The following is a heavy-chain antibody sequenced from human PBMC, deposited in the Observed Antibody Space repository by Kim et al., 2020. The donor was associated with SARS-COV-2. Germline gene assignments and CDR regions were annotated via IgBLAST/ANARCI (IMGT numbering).Heavy chain of an antibody. CDR1: GFTFSDYY. J-gene: IGHJ4*02. Sequence: GGSLRLSCAASGFTFSDYYMSWIRQAPGKGLEWVSYISSSGSTIYYADSVKGRFTISRDNAKNSLYLQMNSLRAEDTAVYYCAREPYSHLGGGDCWYFDYWGQGTLVTVSS. D-gene: IGHD2-21*01. CDR3: AREPYSHLGGGDCWYFDY. CDR2: ISSSGSTI. V-gene: IGHV3-11*01.